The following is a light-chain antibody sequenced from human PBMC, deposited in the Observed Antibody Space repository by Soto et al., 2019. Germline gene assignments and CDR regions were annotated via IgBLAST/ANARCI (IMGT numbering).Light chain of an antibody. J-gene: IGKJ2*01. CDR1: QSLLHSNGYTY. Sequence: DIVMIQSPLSLPVTPGEPASISCRSSQSLLHSNGYTYLDWYLQKPGQSPQLLIYLGSNRASGVPDRFSGSGSGTDLTLKISRVEAEDFGVYYCMQGLQTPYTFGQGSKLEIK. V-gene: IGKV2-28*01. CDR3: MQGLQTPYT. CDR2: LGS.